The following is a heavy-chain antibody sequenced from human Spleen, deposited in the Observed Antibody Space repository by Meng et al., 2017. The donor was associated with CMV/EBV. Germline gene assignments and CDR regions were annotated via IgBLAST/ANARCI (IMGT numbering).Heavy chain of an antibody. V-gene: IGHV4-31*02. CDR1: GSISSGGYY. CDR3: ARVVVVVPAVIRFDY. D-gene: IGHD2-2*01. J-gene: IGHJ4*02. Sequence: GSISSGGYYGSWIRQHPGKGLEWIGYIYYSGSTYYNPSLKSRVTISADTSKNQFSLKLSSVTVADTAVYYCARVVVVVPAVIRFDYWGQGTLVTVSS. CDR2: IYYSGST.